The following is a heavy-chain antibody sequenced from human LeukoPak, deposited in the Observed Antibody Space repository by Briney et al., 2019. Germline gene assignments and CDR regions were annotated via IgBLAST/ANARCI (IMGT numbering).Heavy chain of an antibody. CDR1: GYTFTSYD. J-gene: IGHJ4*02. V-gene: IGHV1-2*02. CDR2: INPNSGGT. CDR3: ARNMGDFWSGYYTDPHFDY. D-gene: IGHD3-3*01. Sequence: GASVKVSCKASGYTFTSYDINWVRQATGQGLEWMGWINPNSGGTNYAQKFQGRVTMTRDTSISTAYMELSRLRSDDTAVYYCARNMGDFWSGYYTDPHFDYWGQGTLVTVSS.